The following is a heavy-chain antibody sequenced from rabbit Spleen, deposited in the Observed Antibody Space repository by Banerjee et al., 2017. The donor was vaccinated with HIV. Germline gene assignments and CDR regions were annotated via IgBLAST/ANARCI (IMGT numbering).Heavy chain of an antibody. J-gene: IGHJ4*01. CDR1: GFSFSSSYW. CDR2: IKTGSSGST. D-gene: IGHD6-1*01. CDR3: ATDTNGGGAYDDLNL. Sequence: QEQLEESGGGLVKPEGSLTLTCTASGFSFSSSYWICWVRQAPGKGLEWIACIKTGSSGSTYYANWAKGRFTISKTSSTTVTLQMTSLTAADTATYFCATDTNGGGAYDDLNLWGPGTLVTVS. V-gene: IGHV1S45*01.